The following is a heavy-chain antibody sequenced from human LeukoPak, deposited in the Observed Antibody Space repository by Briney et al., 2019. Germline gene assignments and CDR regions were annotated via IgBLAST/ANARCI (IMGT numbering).Heavy chain of an antibody. D-gene: IGHD5-12*01. J-gene: IGHJ6*02. CDR3: ARHPYSGSAYYYYDMDV. V-gene: IGHV4-39*01. CDR2: FYYSGST. CDR1: GDSISSSTYF. Sequence: TSETLSLTCTVSGDSISSSTYFWGWIRQPPGKGLEWIGSFYYSGSTYYNPSLKSRVTISVDTSKNQFSLKLSSVTAADTAVYYCARHPYSGSAYYYYDMDVWGQGTTVTVSS.